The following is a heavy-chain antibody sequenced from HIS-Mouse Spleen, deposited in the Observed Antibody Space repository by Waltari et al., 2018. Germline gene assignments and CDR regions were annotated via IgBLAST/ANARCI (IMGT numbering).Heavy chain of an antibody. Sequence: QVQLVESGGGVVQPGRSLRLSCAASGFTFSSYGMHWVRQAPGKGLEGVEVISDDGSKKYYADSVKGRFTISRDNSKNTLYLQMNSLRAEDTAVYYCAKDKHHAFDYWGQGTLVTVSS. CDR1: GFTFSSYG. CDR2: ISDDGSKK. J-gene: IGHJ4*02. V-gene: IGHV3-30*18. CDR3: AKDKHHAFDY.